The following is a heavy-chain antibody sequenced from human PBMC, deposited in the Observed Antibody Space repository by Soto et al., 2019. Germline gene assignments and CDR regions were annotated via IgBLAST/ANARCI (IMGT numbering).Heavy chain of an antibody. D-gene: IGHD3-22*01. CDR1: GFTFSSYA. CDR3: ARGGWGYYYDSSGYYVFDY. CDR2: ISYDGSNK. V-gene: IGHV3-30-3*01. J-gene: IGHJ4*02. Sequence: QVQLVESGGGVVQPGRSLRLSCAASGFTFSSYAMHWVRQAPGKGLEWVAVISYDGSNKYYADSVKGRFTISRDNSKNTLYLQMNSLRAEDTAVYYCARGGWGYYYDSSGYYVFDYWGQGTLVTVSS.